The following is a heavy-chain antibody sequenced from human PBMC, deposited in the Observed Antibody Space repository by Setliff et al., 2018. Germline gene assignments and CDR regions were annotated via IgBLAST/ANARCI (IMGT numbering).Heavy chain of an antibody. CDR3: ARDWFCGGPSCLNCFDP. J-gene: IGHJ5*02. Sequence: GGSLRLSCAASGFTVSSNYMSWVRQAPGKGLEWVSVIYSGGSTYYADSVKGRFTISRDNSKNTLYLQMNSLRSLRSDDAAVYYCARDWFCGGPSCLNCFDPWGQGTLVTVSS. V-gene: IGHV3-53*05. CDR1: GFTVSSNY. D-gene: IGHD2-2*01. CDR2: IYSGGST.